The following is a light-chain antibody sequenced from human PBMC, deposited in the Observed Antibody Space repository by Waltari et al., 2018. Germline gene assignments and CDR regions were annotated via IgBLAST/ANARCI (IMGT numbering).Light chain of an antibody. CDR1: QGVSSH. CDR3: QQRSNWPPYT. CDR2: DAS. V-gene: IGKV3-11*01. J-gene: IGKJ2*01. Sequence: EVVFRQPPATLSLSRGERATLSSRARQGVSSHLAWYQQKPGQAPRLPICDASNRATVIAGRFSGSGCGTDVARTVSRLEPEDWAVYYCQQRSNWPPYTLGQGIK.